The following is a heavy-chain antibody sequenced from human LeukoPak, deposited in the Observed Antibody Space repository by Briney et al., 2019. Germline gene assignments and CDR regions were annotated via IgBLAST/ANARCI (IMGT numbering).Heavy chain of an antibody. CDR1: GFTFSSYW. CDR3: VRNRGAMLQGAFDI. J-gene: IGHJ3*02. V-gene: IGHV3-74*01. CDR2: INSDGTSR. Sequence: GGSLRLSCAASGFTFSSYWMHWVRQAPGKGLVWVSRINSDGTSRDYADSVKGRFTISRDNAKNSLYLQMNSLRAEDTAVYYCVRNRGAMLQGAFDIWGPGTMVTVSS. D-gene: IGHD3-16*01.